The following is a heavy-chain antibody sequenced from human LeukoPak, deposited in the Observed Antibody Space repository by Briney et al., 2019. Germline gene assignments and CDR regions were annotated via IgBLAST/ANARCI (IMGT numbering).Heavy chain of an antibody. CDR1: GFTFDNND. CDR2: IGSAGYT. V-gene: IGHV3-13*01. CDR3: VRQPDSARYGFDY. Sequence: GGSLRLSCEVSGFTFDNNDMHWVRQTTGKGLEWVSAIGSAGYTYYADSVRGRFAITRDNAKQSLYLQMNSLRVEDTAVYHCVRQPDSARYGFDYWGRGTQITVSS. D-gene: IGHD1-14*01. J-gene: IGHJ4*02.